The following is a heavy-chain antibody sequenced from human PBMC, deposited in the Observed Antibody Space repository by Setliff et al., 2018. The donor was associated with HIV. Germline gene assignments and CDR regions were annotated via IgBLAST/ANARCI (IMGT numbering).Heavy chain of an antibody. CDR1: GFTFSSYT. CDR2: ISSSSYYT. J-gene: IGHJ4*02. D-gene: IGHD6-19*01. CDR3: ARLMYSSGPGSFDY. Sequence: PGGSLRLSCAASGFTFSSYTMNWVRQAPGKGLEWVSSISSSSYYTFYADSVKGRFTISRDNAKNSLYLQMNSLRAEDTAVYYCARLMYSSGPGSFDYWGQGTLVTVSS. V-gene: IGHV3-21*01.